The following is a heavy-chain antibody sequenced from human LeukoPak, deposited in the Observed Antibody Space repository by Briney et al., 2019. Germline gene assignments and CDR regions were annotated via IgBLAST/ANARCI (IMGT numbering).Heavy chain of an antibody. V-gene: IGHV3-15*01. CDR3: TTDSEYYDFWSGYYFDY. Sequence: GGSLRLSCAASGFTFSSAWMSWVRQAPGKGLEWVGRIKSKTDGGTTDYAAPVKGRFTISRDDSKNTLYLQMNSLKTEDTAVYYCTTDSEYYDFWSGYYFDYWGQGTLVTVSS. J-gene: IGHJ4*02. CDR1: GFTFSSAW. D-gene: IGHD3-3*01. CDR2: IKSKTDGGTT.